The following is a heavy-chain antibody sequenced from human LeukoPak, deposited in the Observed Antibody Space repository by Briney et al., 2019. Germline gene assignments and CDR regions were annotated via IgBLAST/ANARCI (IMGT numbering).Heavy chain of an antibody. J-gene: IGHJ5*02. V-gene: IGHV4-59*01. Sequence: SETLSLTCTVSGGSIGNYYWSWIRQPPGKGLEWIGFIHSNGGANYNASLNSRATISRDTSRSQVSLKLTSVTAADTAVYYCASSNLGSLGQFDPWGQGTLVTVSS. CDR1: GGSIGNYY. CDR3: ASSNLGSLGQFDP. CDR2: IHSNGGA. D-gene: IGHD3-10*01.